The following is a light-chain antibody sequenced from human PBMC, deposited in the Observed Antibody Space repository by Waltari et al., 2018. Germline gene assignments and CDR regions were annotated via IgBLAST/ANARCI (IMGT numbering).Light chain of an antibody. CDR2: GAS. CDR1: QTITCSW. Sequence: EIVLTQSPGTLSVSQGERVTVSCRASQTITCSWLTWYHQKPGQAPRLLIYGASNRAPGIPDRFSGSGSGTDFTLTISRLEPEDSAVYYCQQYDGSVVTFGGGTKVEIK. V-gene: IGKV3-20*01. J-gene: IGKJ4*01. CDR3: QQYDGSVVT.